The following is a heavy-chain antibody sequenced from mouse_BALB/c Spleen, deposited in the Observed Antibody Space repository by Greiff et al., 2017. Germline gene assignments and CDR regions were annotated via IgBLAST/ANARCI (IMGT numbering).Heavy chain of an antibody. Sequence: VQLQQSGPELVKPGASVKISCKASGYSFTGYFMNWVMQSHGKSLEWIGRINPYNGDTFYNQKFKGKATLTVDKSSSTAHMELRSLASEDSAVYYCARGYYYGSSLDYWGQGTTLTVSS. CDR1: GYSFTGYF. D-gene: IGHD1-1*01. J-gene: IGHJ2*01. CDR2: INPYNGDT. V-gene: IGHV1-20*02. CDR3: ARGYYYGSSLDY.